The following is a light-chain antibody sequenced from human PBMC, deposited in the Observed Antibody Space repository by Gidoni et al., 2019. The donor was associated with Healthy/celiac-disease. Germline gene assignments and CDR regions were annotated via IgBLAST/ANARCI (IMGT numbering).Light chain of an antibody. CDR2: GAS. V-gene: IGKV3-20*01. Sequence: EFVSTQPPGTLSLSPGERDTLSCRARQRVSSSYLAWYQQKPGQAPRLLIYGASSRATGIPDRFSGSGSGTDFTLTISRLEPEDFAVYYCQQYGSSRGLTFGGGTKVEIK. CDR3: QQYGSSRGLT. J-gene: IGKJ4*01. CDR1: QRVSSSY.